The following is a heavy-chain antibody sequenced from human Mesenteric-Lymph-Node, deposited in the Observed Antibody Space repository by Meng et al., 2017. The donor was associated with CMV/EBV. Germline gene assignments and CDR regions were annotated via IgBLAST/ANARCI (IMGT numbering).Heavy chain of an antibody. Sequence: GESLKISCAASGFTFSNYWMHWVRQVPGKGLVWVSRIDSDGSSTVYADSVKGRFIISRDNAKTTLFLQMNSLRGEDTAVYYCARRGGYGSGSYPPDYWGQGTLVTVSS. CDR3: ARRGGYGSGSYPPDY. CDR2: IDSDGSST. J-gene: IGHJ4*02. CDR1: GFTFSNYW. D-gene: IGHD3-10*01. V-gene: IGHV3-74*01.